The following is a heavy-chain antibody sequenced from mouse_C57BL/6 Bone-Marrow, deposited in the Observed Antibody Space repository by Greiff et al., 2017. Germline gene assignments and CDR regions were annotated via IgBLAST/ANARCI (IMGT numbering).Heavy chain of an antibody. CDR2: IYPGSGST. Sequence: QVQLQQPGAELVTPGASVKMSCKASGYTFTSYWITWVKQRPGQGLEWIGDIYPGSGSTNYNEKFKSKATLTVDTSSSTAYMQLSSLTSEDSAVYYGATCYYGSSPFAYWGQGTLVTVSA. V-gene: IGHV1-55*01. D-gene: IGHD1-1*01. CDR1: GYTFTSYW. CDR3: ATCYYGSSPFAY. J-gene: IGHJ3*01.